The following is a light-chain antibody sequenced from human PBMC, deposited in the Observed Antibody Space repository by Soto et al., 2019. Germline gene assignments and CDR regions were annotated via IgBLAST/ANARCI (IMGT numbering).Light chain of an antibody. J-gene: IGKJ5*01. CDR3: QQRSNWPPST. V-gene: IGKV3-11*01. CDR1: QSISSY. Sequence: EIVLTQSPATLSLSPGERATLSCRASQSISSYLAWYQQKPGQAPRLLIYDASNRATGIPARFSGSGSGTDFTLTISSLEPEDFGVYYCQQRSNWPPSTFGQGTRLEMK. CDR2: DAS.